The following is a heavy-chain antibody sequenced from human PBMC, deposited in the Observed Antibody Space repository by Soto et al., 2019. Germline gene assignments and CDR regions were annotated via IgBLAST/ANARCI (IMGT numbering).Heavy chain of an antibody. V-gene: IGHV3-30*18. J-gene: IGHJ4*02. CDR3: AKDPSYSNYPSFRTFDY. D-gene: IGHD4-4*01. Sequence: GGSLRLSCAASGFTFSSYGMHWVRQAPGKGLEWVAVISYDGSNKYYADSVKGRFTISRDNSKNTLYLQMNSLRAEDTAVYYCAKDPSYSNYPSFRTFDYWGQGNLVTVSS. CDR1: GFTFSSYG. CDR2: ISYDGSNK.